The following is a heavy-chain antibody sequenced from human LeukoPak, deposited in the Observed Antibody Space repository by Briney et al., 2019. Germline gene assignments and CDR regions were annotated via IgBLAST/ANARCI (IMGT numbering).Heavy chain of an antibody. CDR3: ARTTEGGYRYGYYYYYMDV. D-gene: IGHD5-18*01. Sequence: ASVKVSCKASGYTFTSYNMHWVRQAPGQGLEWMGIINPSGGSTSYAQKFQGRVTMTRDTSTSTVYMELSSLRSEDTAVYYCARTTEGGYRYGYYYYYMDVWGKGTTVTISS. CDR1: GYTFTSYN. CDR2: INPSGGST. J-gene: IGHJ6*03. V-gene: IGHV1-46*01.